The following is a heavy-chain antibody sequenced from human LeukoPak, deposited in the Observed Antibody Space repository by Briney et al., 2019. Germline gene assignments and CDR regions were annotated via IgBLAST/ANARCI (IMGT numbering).Heavy chain of an antibody. V-gene: IGHV1-2*06. Sequence: GASVKVSCKASGYTFTGYYMHWVRQAPGQGLEWMGRINPNSGGTNCAQKFQGRVTMTRDTSISTAYMELSGLRSDDTAVYYCAREGFSSGYYRLGPFDIWGQGTMVTVSS. CDR2: INPNSGGT. CDR3: AREGFSSGYYRLGPFDI. D-gene: IGHD3-22*01. J-gene: IGHJ3*02. CDR1: GYTFTGYY.